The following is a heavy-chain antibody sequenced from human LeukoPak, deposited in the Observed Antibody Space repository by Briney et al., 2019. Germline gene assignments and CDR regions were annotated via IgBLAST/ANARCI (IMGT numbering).Heavy chain of an antibody. CDR2: ISGSGGSI. J-gene: IGHJ4*02. D-gene: IGHD5-12*01. CDR1: GFTFSSYA. V-gene: IGHV3-23*01. Sequence: PGGSLRLSCAASGFTFSSYAMSWVRQAPGKGLEWVSAISGSGGSIYYADSVKGRFTISRDNSKNTLYLQMNSLRAEDTAVYYCAKGLYSGYAYYFDYWGQGTLVTVSS. CDR3: AKGLYSGYAYYFDY.